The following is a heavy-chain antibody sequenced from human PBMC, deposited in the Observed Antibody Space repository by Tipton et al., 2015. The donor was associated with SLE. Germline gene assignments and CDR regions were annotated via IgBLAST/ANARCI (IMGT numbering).Heavy chain of an antibody. V-gene: IGHV4-59*01. Sequence: TLSLTCNVSSGSITSYYWNWIRQFPGKGLEWIGNVYYSGTTNYNPSLKSRVTISINTSKNQFSLKLSSVTVADTAVYYCARDSSGMGYYWLDPWGQGTLVTVSS. CDR1: SGSITSYY. CDR3: ARDSSGMGYYWLDP. CDR2: VYYSGTT. J-gene: IGHJ5*02. D-gene: IGHD3-10*01.